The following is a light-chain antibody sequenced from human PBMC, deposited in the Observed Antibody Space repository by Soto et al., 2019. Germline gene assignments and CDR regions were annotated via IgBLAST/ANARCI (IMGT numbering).Light chain of an antibody. CDR1: QTISTH. CDR2: AAS. J-gene: IGKJ2*01. CDR3: QQSLTIPYT. Sequence: DIQMTQSPSSLSASVRARVTITCRASQTISTHLNWYQQKPGKAPKLLIYAASTLQSGVPSRFSGSGSGTDFTLTINSRQPEDFATYYSQQSLTIPYTFGQGTKLEIK. V-gene: IGKV1-39*01.